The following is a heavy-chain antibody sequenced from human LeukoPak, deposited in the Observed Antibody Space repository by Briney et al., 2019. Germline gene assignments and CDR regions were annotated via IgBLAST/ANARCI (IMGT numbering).Heavy chain of an antibody. D-gene: IGHD1-26*01. CDR2: ISAYNGNT. J-gene: IGHJ3*02. CDR3: ARDRGEWELLHAFDI. CDR1: GYTFTSYG. Sequence: ASVKVSCKASGYTFTSYGISWVRQAPGQGLEWRGWISAYNGNTNYAQKLQGRVTMTTDTSTSTAYMELRSLRSDHTAVYYCARDRGEWELLHAFDIWGQGTMVTVCS. V-gene: IGHV1-18*01.